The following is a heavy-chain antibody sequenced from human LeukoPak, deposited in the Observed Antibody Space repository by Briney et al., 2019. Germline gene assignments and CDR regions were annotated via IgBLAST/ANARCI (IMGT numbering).Heavy chain of an antibody. CDR3: AREMCGGDCYSPYYYGMDV. CDR1: GFTFSSYA. V-gene: IGHV3-23*01. D-gene: IGHD2-21*02. CDR2: ISGSGGST. Sequence: GGSLRLSCAASGFTFSSYAMSWVRQAPGKGLEWVSAISGSGGSTYYADSVKGRFTISRDNAKNSLYLQMNSLRAEDTAVYYCAREMCGGDCYSPYYYGMDVWGQGTTVTVSS. J-gene: IGHJ6*02.